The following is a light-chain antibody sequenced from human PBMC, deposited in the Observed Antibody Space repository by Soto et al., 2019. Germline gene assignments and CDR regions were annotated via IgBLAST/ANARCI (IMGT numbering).Light chain of an antibody. J-gene: IGKJ4*01. Sequence: EIVMTQSPATLSVSPGETATLSCRASQSVTYNFAWYQQKPGQQPRILIYGAFTRATRIPARFSGSGSGTEFTPTISSLQAEDFAVDYCQQYKNWPPLTFGGGTKVEIK. CDR3: QQYKNWPPLT. V-gene: IGKV3-15*01. CDR1: QSVTYN. CDR2: GAF.